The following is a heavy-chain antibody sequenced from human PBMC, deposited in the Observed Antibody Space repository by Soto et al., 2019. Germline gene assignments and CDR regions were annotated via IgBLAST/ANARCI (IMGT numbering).Heavy chain of an antibody. CDR1: GGTFSSYA. Sequence: SVKVSCKASGGTFSSYAISWVRQAPGQGLEWMGGIIPIFGTANYAQKFQGRVTITADESTSTAYMELSSLRSEDTAVYYCARISERSYAYYYYGMDVWGQGTTVTVS. CDR3: ARISERSYAYYYYGMDV. CDR2: IIPIFGTA. D-gene: IGHD3-16*02. V-gene: IGHV1-69*13. J-gene: IGHJ6*02.